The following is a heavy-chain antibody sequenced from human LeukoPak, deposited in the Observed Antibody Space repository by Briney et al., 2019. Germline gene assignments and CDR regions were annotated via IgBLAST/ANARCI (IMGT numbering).Heavy chain of an antibody. J-gene: IGHJ4*02. V-gene: IGHV6-1*01. Sequence: SQTLSLTCAISGDSVSSNSAAWNWIRQFPSRGLEWLGRTYYRSKWYNDYAVSVKSRITINPDTSKNQFSLKLSSVTAADTAVYYCARGSRTGDVEFDYWGQGTLVTVSS. CDR3: ARGSRTGDVEFDY. CDR2: TYYRSKWYN. D-gene: IGHD7-27*01. CDR1: GDSVSSNSAA.